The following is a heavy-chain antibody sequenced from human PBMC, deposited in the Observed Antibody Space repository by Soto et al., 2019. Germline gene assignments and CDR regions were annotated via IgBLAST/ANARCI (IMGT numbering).Heavy chain of an antibody. Sequence: GGSLILSCGASGVNFSSYSMSWVRQAPGKGLEWVSAISGSGGTTYYADSVKGRFTFSRDNSKNTLYLQMNSLRAEDTAVYYCAKTANGWFSAFDIWGRGTMVT. CDR1: GVNFSSYS. CDR2: ISGSGGTT. V-gene: IGHV3-23*01. J-gene: IGHJ3*02. CDR3: AKTANGWFSAFDI. D-gene: IGHD6-19*01.